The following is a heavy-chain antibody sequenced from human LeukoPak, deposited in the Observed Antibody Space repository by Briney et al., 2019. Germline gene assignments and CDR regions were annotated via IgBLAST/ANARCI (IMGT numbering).Heavy chain of an antibody. CDR1: GGSISSSSYY. CDR2: IYYSGST. V-gene: IGHV4-39*01. CDR3: ARQSWSGYSYYYYYMDV. D-gene: IGHD1-14*01. J-gene: IGHJ6*03. Sequence: SETLSFTCTVSGGSISSSSYYWGWIRQPPGKGLEWIGSIYYSGSTYYNPSLKSRVTISVDTSKNQFSLKLSSVTAADTAVYYCARQSWSGYSYYYYYMDVWGKGTTVTVSS.